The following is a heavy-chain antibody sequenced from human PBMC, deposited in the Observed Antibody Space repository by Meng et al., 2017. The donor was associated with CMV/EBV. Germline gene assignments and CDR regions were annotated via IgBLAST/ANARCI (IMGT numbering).Heavy chain of an antibody. CDR3: AKDKGGGLDY. CDR1: GFTFDDYT. V-gene: IGHV3-43*01. CDR2: ISWDGGST. J-gene: IGHJ4*02. Sequence: GGSLRLSCAASGFTFDDYTMHWVCQAPGKGLEWVSLISWDGGSTYYADSVKGRFTISRDNSKNSLYLQMNSLRTEDTALYYCAKDKGGGLDYWGQGTLVTVSS.